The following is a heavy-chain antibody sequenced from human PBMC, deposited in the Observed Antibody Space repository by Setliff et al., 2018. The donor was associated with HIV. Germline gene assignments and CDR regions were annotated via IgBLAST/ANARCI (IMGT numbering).Heavy chain of an antibody. CDR2: IKQDGSKK. Sequence: GGSLRLSCAASGFIFSNSWMSWVRQAPGKGLEWVANIKQDGSKKNYVESVKGRFTISRDNAKNSMFLQMNSLRAEDTAVYYCARLGIPPGQWYNWFDPWGQGTLVTVSS. CDR3: ARLGIPPGQWYNWFDP. J-gene: IGHJ5*02. CDR1: GFIFSNSW. V-gene: IGHV3-7*01. D-gene: IGHD2-2*01.